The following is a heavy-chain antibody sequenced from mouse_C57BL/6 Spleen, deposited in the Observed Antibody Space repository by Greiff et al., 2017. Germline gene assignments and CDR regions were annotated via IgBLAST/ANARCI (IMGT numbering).Heavy chain of an antibody. CDR3: ARFYGNYVGYYFDY. V-gene: IGHV1-82*01. D-gene: IGHD2-1*01. CDR1: GYAFSSSW. Sequence: QVHVKQSGPELVKPGASVKISCKASGYAFSSSWMNWVKQRPGKGLEWIGRIYPGDGDTNYNGKFKGKATLTADKSSSTAYMQLSSLTSEDSAVYVCARFYGNYVGYYFDYWGQGTTLTVSS. J-gene: IGHJ2*01. CDR2: IYPGDGDT.